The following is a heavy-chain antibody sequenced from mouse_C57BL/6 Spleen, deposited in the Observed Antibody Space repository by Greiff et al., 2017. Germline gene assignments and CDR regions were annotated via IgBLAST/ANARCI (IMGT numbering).Heavy chain of an antibody. CDR3: ARTNDYNYAMDY. J-gene: IGHJ4*01. CDR1: GFTFSSYG. CDR2: ISSGGSYT. V-gene: IGHV5-6*01. D-gene: IGHD2-4*01. Sequence: EVKLVESGGDLVKPGGSLKLSCAASGFTFSSYGMSWVRQTPDKRLEWVATISSGGSYTYYPDSVKGRFTISRDNAKNTLYLQMSSLKSEDTAMYYCARTNDYNYAMDYWGQGTSVTVSS.